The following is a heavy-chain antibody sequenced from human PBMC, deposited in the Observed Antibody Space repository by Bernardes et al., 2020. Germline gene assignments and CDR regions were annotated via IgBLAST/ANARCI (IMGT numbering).Heavy chain of an antibody. CDR1: GYTFTSYD. CDR3: ATAGSNSLEAFDI. V-gene: IGHV1-8*01. D-gene: IGHD4-4*01. CDR2: MTPNSGTT. Sequence: VAAQVSCKASGYTFTSYDIIWVRQATGQGLEWMGWMTPNSGTTGYAQKFQGRVTMTRNTSISTAYIELSSLRSEDTAVYYCATAGSNSLEAFDIWGQGTMLTVSS. J-gene: IGHJ3*02.